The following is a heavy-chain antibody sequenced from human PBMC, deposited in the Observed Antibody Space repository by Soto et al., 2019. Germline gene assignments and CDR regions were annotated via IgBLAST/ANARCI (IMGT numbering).Heavy chain of an antibody. V-gene: IGHV1-18*01. J-gene: IGHJ6*02. D-gene: IGHD2-2*01. CDR2: ISAYNGNT. Sequence: GASVKVSCKASGYTFTSYGISWVRQAPGQGLEWMGWISAYNGNTNYAQKLQGRVTMTTDTSTSTAYMGLRGLRSDDTAVYYCAREKGVVPAARVRYGMDVWGQGTTVTVSS. CDR1: GYTFTSYG. CDR3: AREKGVVPAARVRYGMDV.